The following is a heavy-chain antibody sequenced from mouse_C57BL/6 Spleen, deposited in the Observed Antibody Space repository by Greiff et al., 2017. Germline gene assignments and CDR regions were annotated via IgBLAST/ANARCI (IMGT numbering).Heavy chain of an antibody. D-gene: IGHD1-1*01. J-gene: IGHJ2*01. CDR3: ARSGTVVAFDY. V-gene: IGHV1-82*01. Sequence: QVQLQQSGPELVKPGASVKISCKASGYAFSSSWMNWVKQRPGQGLEWIGRIYPGDGDTNYNGKFKGKATLTADKSSSTAYMQLSSLTSEDSAVYFCARSGTVVAFDYWGQGTTLTVSS. CDR2: IYPGDGDT. CDR1: GYAFSSSW.